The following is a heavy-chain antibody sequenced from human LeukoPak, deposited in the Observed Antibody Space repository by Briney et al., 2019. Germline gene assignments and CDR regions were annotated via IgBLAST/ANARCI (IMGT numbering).Heavy chain of an antibody. CDR2: INHSGST. V-gene: IGHV4-34*01. CDR3: ARRFGGYCSSTSCYYYGMDV. Sequence: SETLSLTCAVHGGSFSGYYWSWIRQPPGKGLEWIGEINHSGSTNYNPSLKSRVTISVDTSKNQFSLKLSSVTAADTAVYYCARRFGGYCSSTSCYYYGMDVWGKGTTVTVSS. CDR1: GGSFSGYY. J-gene: IGHJ6*04. D-gene: IGHD2-2*01.